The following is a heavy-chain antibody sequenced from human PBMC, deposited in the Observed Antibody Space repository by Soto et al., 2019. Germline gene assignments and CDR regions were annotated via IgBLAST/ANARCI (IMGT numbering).Heavy chain of an antibody. J-gene: IGHJ5*02. CDR1: GFTCSSYA. Sequence: EVQLLESGGCLVQPGGSLSLSCAASGFTCSSYAMSWVLQASGKGLERVSAISGSGGSTYYAESVKGRFTISRDNSKNTLYLQMNSLRAEDTAVYYGANARGRFLEWQHPWFDPWGQGTLVTVSS. CDR2: ISGSGGST. D-gene: IGHD3-3*01. V-gene: IGHV3-23*01. CDR3: ANARGRFLEWQHPWFDP.